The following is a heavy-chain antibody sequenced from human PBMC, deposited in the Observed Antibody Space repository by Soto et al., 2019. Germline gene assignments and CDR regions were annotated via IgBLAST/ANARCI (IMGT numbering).Heavy chain of an antibody. Sequence: SETLSLTCTVSGGSIISSSYYWGWTRQPPGKGLEWIGSIYYSGSTYYNPSLKSRVTISVDTSKNQFSLKLSSVTAADTAVYYCARHAPSMRLHDSDWFDPWGQGTLVTVSS. CDR1: GGSIISSSYY. V-gene: IGHV4-39*01. CDR2: IYYSGST. D-gene: IGHD4-4*01. CDR3: ARHAPSMRLHDSDWFDP. J-gene: IGHJ5*02.